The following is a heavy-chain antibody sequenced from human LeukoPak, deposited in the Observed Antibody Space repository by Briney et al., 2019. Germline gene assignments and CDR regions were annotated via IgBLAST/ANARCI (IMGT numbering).Heavy chain of an antibody. J-gene: IGHJ4*02. Sequence: GGSLRLSCVASGFTFSDYYMSWIRQAPGKGLEGVSYISSSGHSIYYADSVKGRFTISRDNVKNALYLQMNSLRAEDTAVYYCARSRVVDAAFFDYWGQGTPATVSS. CDR1: GFTFSDYY. V-gene: IGHV3-11*01. D-gene: IGHD2-15*01. CDR3: ARSRVVDAAFFDY. CDR2: ISSSGHSI.